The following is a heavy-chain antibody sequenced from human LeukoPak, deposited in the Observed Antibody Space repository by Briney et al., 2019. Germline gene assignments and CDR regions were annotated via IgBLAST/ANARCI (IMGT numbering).Heavy chain of an antibody. Sequence: GGSLRLSCAASGFTFSSYSMNWVRQAPGKGLEWVSYISSSSSTIYYADSVKGRFTISRDNAKNSLYLQMNSLRAEDTAVYYCARDLMGSDYYDSSGYYLPSYWGQGTLVTVSS. CDR1: GFTFSSYS. CDR2: ISSSSSTI. D-gene: IGHD3-22*01. J-gene: IGHJ4*02. V-gene: IGHV3-48*04. CDR3: ARDLMGSDYYDSSGYYLPSY.